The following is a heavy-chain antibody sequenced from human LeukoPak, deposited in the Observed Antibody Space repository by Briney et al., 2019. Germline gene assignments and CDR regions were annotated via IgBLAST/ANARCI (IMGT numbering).Heavy chain of an antibody. J-gene: IGHJ4*02. CDR1: GFTFSSYS. V-gene: IGHV3-21*01. CDR3: ARVGQYGGEGIDY. CDR2: ISSSSSYI. D-gene: IGHD3-16*01. Sequence: GGSLRLSCAASGFTFSSYSMNWVRQAPGKGLEWVSSISSSSSYIYYADSVKGRFTISRDNAKNSLYLQMNSLRAEDTAVYYCARVGQYGGEGIDYWGQGTLVTVSS.